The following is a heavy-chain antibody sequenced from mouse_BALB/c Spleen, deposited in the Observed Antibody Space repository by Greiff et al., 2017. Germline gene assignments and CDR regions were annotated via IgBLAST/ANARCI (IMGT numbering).Heavy chain of an antibody. CDR3: TLYGSSFMDY. D-gene: IGHD1-1*01. J-gene: IGHJ4*01. Sequence: EVQLQQSGAELVRSGASVKLSCTASGFNIKDYYMHWVKQRPEQGLEWIGWIDPENGDTEYAPKFQGKATMTADTSSNTAYLQLSSLTSEDTAVYYCTLYGSSFMDYWGQGTSVTVSS. CDR1: GFNIKDYY. V-gene: IGHV14-4*02. CDR2: IDPENGDT.